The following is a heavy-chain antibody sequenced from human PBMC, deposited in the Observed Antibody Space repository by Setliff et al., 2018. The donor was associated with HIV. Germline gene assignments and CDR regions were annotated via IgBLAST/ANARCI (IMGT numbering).Heavy chain of an antibody. V-gene: IGHV6-1*01. Sequence: PSQTLSLTCAISGDSVSSNIAAWNWIRQSPLRGLEWLGRTYFRSKWYFDYSVTVKSRITINPDTSENQVSLKLSSVTAADTAVCYCAREKTTLVRGVIIFQIFDYLGQGKLVTVSS. J-gene: IGHJ4*02. CDR1: GDSVSSNIAA. CDR2: TYFRSKWYF. D-gene: IGHD3-10*01. CDR3: AREKTTLVRGVIIFQIFDY.